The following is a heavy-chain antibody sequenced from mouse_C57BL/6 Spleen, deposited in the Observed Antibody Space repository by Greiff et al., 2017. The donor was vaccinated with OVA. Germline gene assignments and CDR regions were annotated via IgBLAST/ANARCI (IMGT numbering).Heavy chain of an antibody. CDR3: ARGGGLRRGGYAMDY. CDR2: IDPSDSYT. Sequence: QVQLQQPGAELVRPGTSVKLSCKASGYTFTSYWMHWVKQRPGQGLEWIGVIDPSDSYTTYNQKFKGKATLTVDTSSSTAYMQLSSLTSEDSAVYYCARGGGLRRGGYAMDYWGQGTSVTVSS. V-gene: IGHV1-59*01. CDR1: GYTFTSYW. D-gene: IGHD2-4*01. J-gene: IGHJ4*01.